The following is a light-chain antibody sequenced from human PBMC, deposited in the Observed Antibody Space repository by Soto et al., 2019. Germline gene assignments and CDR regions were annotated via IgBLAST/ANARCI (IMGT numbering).Light chain of an antibody. CDR1: QSVSGSY. Sequence: EIVLTQSPGTLSLSPGERATLSCRASQSVSGSYLAWYQQKPGQAPRLLMYGASSRAAGIPDRFSGSGSGTDFTLTINRLEPEDFAVYYCQQYGSPPWTFGLGTKVEI. CDR2: GAS. CDR3: QQYGSPPWT. V-gene: IGKV3-20*01. J-gene: IGKJ1*01.